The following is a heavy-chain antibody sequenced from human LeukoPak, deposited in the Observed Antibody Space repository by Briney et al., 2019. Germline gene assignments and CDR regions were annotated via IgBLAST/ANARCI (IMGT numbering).Heavy chain of an antibody. V-gene: IGHV1-69*13. D-gene: IGHD4-23*01. Sequence: SVKVSCKASGGTFSSYAISWVRQAPGQGLEWMGGIIPIFGTANYAQKFQGRVTITADESTSTAYMELSSLRSEDTAVYYCARLGPHYGGNPDNWLDPWGQGTLVTASS. CDR3: ARLGPHYGGNPDNWLDP. J-gene: IGHJ5*02. CDR1: GGTFSSYA. CDR2: IIPIFGTA.